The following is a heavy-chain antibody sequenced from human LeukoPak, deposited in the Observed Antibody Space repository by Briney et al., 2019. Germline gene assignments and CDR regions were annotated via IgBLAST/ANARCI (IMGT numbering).Heavy chain of an antibody. Sequence: PSETLSLTCAVSGGSISSSNWWSWVRQPPGKGLEWIGEIYHSGSTNYNPSLKSRVTISVDTSKNQFSLKLSSVTAADTAVYYCARGGADYYDSSGYSLDYWGQGTLVTVSS. J-gene: IGHJ4*02. CDR3: ARGGADYYDSSGYSLDY. CDR1: GGSISSSNW. V-gene: IGHV4-4*02. D-gene: IGHD3-22*01. CDR2: IYHSGST.